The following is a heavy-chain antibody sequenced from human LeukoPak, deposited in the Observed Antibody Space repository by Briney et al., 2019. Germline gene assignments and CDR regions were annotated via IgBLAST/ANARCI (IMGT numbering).Heavy chain of an antibody. CDR2: ISTYDGNT. Sequence: ASVKVSCKASGYTFNTYGISWVRQAPGQGLEWMGWISTYDGNTNYAQNLQGRVTMTTDTSTRTAYMELRSLRSGDTAVCYCARWSYSSDWYFGTFDIWGQGTTVTISS. J-gene: IGHJ3*02. D-gene: IGHD6-19*01. V-gene: IGHV1-18*01. CDR1: GYTFNTYG. CDR3: ARWSYSSDWYFGTFDI.